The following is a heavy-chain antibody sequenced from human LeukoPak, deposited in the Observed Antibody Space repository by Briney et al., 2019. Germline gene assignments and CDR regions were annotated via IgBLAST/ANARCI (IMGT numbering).Heavy chain of an antibody. Sequence: GRSLRLSCAASGFTFSSYGMHWVRQAPGKGLEWVAVIWYDGSNKYYADSVKGRFTISRDNSKNTLYLQMDSLRAEDTAVYYCARPRGFNSPDDAFDIWGQGTMVTVSS. J-gene: IGHJ3*02. CDR3: ARPRGFNSPDDAFDI. V-gene: IGHV3-30*19. CDR2: IWYDGSNK. D-gene: IGHD2/OR15-2a*01. CDR1: GFTFSSYG.